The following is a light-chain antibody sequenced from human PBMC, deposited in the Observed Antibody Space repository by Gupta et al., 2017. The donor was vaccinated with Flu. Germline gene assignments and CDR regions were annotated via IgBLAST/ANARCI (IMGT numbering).Light chain of an antibody. CDR3: SSFSSNNIHVV. J-gene: IGLJ2*01. CDR1: SSDIGAHNS. Sequence: QSALTQPASVSGSLGPSLDISCAGTSSDIGAHNSVSWYQLRPGLVPKLILFEVTNRPSGISNRFSGSKSGNTASLTIAGLQAGDEGLYYCSSFSSNNIHVVFGGGTNVTVL. V-gene: IGLV2-14*01. CDR2: EVT.